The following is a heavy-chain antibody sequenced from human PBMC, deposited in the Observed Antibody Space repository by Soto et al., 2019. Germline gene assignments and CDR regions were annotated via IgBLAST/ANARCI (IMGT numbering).Heavy chain of an antibody. J-gene: IGHJ4*02. CDR3: VKGSEVARQELDY. CDR2: ISSDGSDK. D-gene: IGHD2-15*01. Sequence: QVQLVESGGGVVQPGRSLRLSCAASGFSFSNCGLHWFRQAPGKGLEWVAAISSDGSDKYYSESVKGRFTISRDNSKNTLFLQMNSLRVEDTAVYYCVKGSEVARQELDYWGQGTLVTVSS. CDR1: GFSFSNCG. V-gene: IGHV3-30*18.